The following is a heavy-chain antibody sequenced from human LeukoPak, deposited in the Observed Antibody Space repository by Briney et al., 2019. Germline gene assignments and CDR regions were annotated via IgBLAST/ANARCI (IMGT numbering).Heavy chain of an antibody. J-gene: IGHJ4*02. D-gene: IGHD6-19*01. CDR1: GDSISSSSYY. V-gene: IGHV4-39*07. CDR3: ARDVAGYYSF. Sequence: SETLSLTCTVSGDSISSSSYYWAWIRQPPGKRPEWIASINYSGTTYYNLFLKSRVTISIDTSRNQFSLKLSSVTAADTAVYFCARDVAGYYSFWGQGTLVTVSS. CDR2: INYSGTT.